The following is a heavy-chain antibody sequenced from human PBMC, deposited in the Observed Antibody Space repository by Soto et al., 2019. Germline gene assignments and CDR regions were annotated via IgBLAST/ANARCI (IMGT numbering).Heavy chain of an antibody. Sequence: SETLSRTCSVSCGSVSTAKYYWSWIREPPGKGLELIGHIYNTVNTKYTGNTKYNLSLKSRVTISVDTSKNQFSLRLNSVTAADTAVYYCARAREGRYYPVIYDHWVQGTIVTLSS. D-gene: IGHD1-26*01. V-gene: IGHV4-61*01. CDR2: IYNTVNTKYTGNT. J-gene: IGHJ4*02. CDR1: CGSVSTAKYY. CDR3: ARAREGRYYPVIYDH.